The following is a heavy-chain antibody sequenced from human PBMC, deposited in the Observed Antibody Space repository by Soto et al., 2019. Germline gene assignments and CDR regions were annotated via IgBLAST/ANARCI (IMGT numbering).Heavy chain of an antibody. V-gene: IGHV3-13*01. CDR2: IGVAGDT. D-gene: IGHD3-10*01. CDR3: ARRGGALALDV. CDR1: GFIFSNYD. J-gene: IGHJ6*02. Sequence: GGSLRLSCAASGFIFSNYDMHWVRQPTGKPLEWVSAIGVAGDTHYPGSVKGRFTISRENAQNFLYLQLSNLRAEDTAVYYCARRGGALALDVWGQGTTVTVSS.